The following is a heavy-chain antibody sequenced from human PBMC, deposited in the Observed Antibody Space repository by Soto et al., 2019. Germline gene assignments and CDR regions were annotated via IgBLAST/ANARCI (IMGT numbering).Heavy chain of an antibody. V-gene: IGHV1-69*02. J-gene: IGHJ4*02. D-gene: IGHD3-22*01. CDR1: GGTFSSYT. CDR2: IIPILGIA. Sequence: QVQLVQSGAEVKKPGSSVKVSCKASGGTFSSYTISWVRQAPGQGLEWMGRIIPILGIANYAQKFQGRVTITADKSTSTAYMELSSLRSEDTAVYYCSRSAGYYYDSSGYYRLDYWGQGTLVTVSS. CDR3: SRSAGYYYDSSGYYRLDY.